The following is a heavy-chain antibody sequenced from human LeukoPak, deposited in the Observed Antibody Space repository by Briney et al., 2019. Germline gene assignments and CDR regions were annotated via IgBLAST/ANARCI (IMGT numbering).Heavy chain of an antibody. J-gene: IGHJ4*01. CDR2: ISYDGTNK. Sequence: GGSLRLSCAASGFIFSSYALHWVRQAPGKGLEWVAFISYDGTNKYYADSVKGRFTISRDNSKNTLSLLMNSLRAEDAAVYYCARHRSMTPFDYWGHGTLVTVSS. CDR3: ARHRSMTPFDY. V-gene: IGHV3-30*04. D-gene: IGHD3-16*02. CDR1: GFIFSSYA.